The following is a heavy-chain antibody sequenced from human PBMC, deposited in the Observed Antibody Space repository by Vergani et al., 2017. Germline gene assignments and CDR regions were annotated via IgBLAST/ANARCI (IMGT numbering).Heavy chain of an antibody. CDR3: AREQKSGRYFDY. CDR2: IYYSGST. V-gene: IGHV4-34*11. CDR1: GGSLSGYY. J-gene: IGHJ4*02. Sequence: QVQLQQWGPGLLKPSETLSLTCAVYGGSLSGYYWSWIRQPPGKGLEWIGYIYYSGSTYYNPSLKSRVTISVDTSKNQFSLKLSSVTAADTAVYYCAREQKSGRYFDYWGQGTLVTVSS. D-gene: IGHD5-12*01.